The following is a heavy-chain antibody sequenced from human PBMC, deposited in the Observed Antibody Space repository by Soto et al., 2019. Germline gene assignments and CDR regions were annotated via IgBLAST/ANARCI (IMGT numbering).Heavy chain of an antibody. D-gene: IGHD6-13*01. J-gene: IGHJ3*01. Sequence: EVQLVESGGDLVQPGGSLRLSCAASGFSFSDHYMDWVLQSPGKGLEWVGRIRNKAYSHTTEYAASVKGRFTISRDDSTHSLYLQMNSLKNENTAVYYRARRDSSAFDLWGQGTMLTVSS. CDR3: ARRDSSAFDL. CDR2: IRNKAYSHTT. V-gene: IGHV3-72*01. CDR1: GFSFSDHY.